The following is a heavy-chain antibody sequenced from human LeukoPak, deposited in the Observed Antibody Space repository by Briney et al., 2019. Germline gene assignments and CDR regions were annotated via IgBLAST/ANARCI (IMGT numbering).Heavy chain of an antibody. V-gene: IGHV4-59*01. CDR3: ARGDFWSGSNFDY. J-gene: IGHJ4*02. CDR1: GFIFNNYA. D-gene: IGHD3-3*01. CDR2: IYYSGST. Sequence: GSLRLSCAGSGFIFNNYAMHWVRQPPGKGLEWIGYIYYSGSTNYNPSLKSRVTISVDTSKNQFSLKLSSVTAADTAVYYCARGDFWSGSNFDYWGQGTLVTVSS.